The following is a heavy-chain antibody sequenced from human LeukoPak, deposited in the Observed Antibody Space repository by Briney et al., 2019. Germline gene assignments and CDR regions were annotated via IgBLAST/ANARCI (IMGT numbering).Heavy chain of an antibody. J-gene: IGHJ6*02. V-gene: IGHV3-11*01. D-gene: IGHD6-13*01. CDR2: ISSSGSTI. CDR3: AKPAYSSLYGMDV. CDR1: GFTFSDHY. Sequence: GGSLRLSCAASGFTFSDHYMSWIRQAPGKGLEWVSYISSSGSTIYYADSVKGRFTISRDNSKNTLYLQMNSLRAEDTAVYYCAKPAYSSLYGMDVWGQGTTVTVSS.